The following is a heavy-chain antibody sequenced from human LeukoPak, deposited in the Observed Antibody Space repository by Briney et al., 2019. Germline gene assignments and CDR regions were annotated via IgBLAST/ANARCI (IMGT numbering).Heavy chain of an antibody. CDR3: ASIYLIVEATTFDY. CDR2: ISSSGSTI. D-gene: IGHD1-26*01. CDR1: GFTFSSYE. Sequence: SGGSLRLSCAASGFTFSSYEMNWVRQAPGKGLEWVSYISSSGSTIYYADSVKGRFTISRDNAKNSLYLQMNSLRAEDTAVYYCASIYLIVEATTFDYWGQGTLVTVSS. J-gene: IGHJ4*02. V-gene: IGHV3-48*03.